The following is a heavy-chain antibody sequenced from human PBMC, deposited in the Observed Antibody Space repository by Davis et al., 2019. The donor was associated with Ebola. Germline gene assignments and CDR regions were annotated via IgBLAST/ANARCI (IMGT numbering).Heavy chain of an antibody. Sequence: ASVKVSCKASGYTFTSYYMHWVRQAPGQGLEWMGIINPSGGSTSYAQKFQGRVTTTRDTSTSTVYMELSSLRSEDTAVYYCARDYWGTSSSFNWFDPWGQGTLVTVSS. CDR3: ARDYWGTSSSFNWFDP. J-gene: IGHJ5*02. CDR1: GYTFTSYY. V-gene: IGHV1-46*01. D-gene: IGHD6-6*01. CDR2: INPSGGST.